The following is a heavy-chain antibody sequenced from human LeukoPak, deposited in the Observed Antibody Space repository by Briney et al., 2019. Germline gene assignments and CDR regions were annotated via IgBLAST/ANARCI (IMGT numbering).Heavy chain of an antibody. J-gene: IGHJ6*03. CDR3: ARVIAVAGTGYFYMDV. D-gene: IGHD6-19*01. CDR1: GGSITSYY. Sequence: PSETLSLTCTVSGGSITSYYWSWIRQPPGKGLEWIGYIYYSGSTNYNPSLKSRVTISVDTPKNQFPLKLSSVTAADTAVYYCARVIAVAGTGYFYMDVWGKGTTVTVSS. CDR2: IYYSGST. V-gene: IGHV4-59*01.